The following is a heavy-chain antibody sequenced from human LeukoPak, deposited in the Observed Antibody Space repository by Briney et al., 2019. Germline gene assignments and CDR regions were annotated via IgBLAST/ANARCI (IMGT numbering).Heavy chain of an antibody. Sequence: SAKVSCKASGGTFSSYAISWVRQAPGQGLEWMGGIIPIFGTANYAQKFQGRVTITADESTSTAYMELSSLRSEDTAVYYCARGGSAAQIDWFDPWGQGTLVTVSS. J-gene: IGHJ5*02. CDR2: IIPIFGTA. D-gene: IGHD2-2*01. CDR3: ARGGSAAQIDWFDP. CDR1: GGTFSSYA. V-gene: IGHV1-69*13.